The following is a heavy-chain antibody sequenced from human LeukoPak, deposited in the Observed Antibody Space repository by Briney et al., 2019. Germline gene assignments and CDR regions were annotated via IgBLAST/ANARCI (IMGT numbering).Heavy chain of an antibody. J-gene: IGHJ4*02. V-gene: IGHV3-20*01. D-gene: IGHD3-9*01. CDR2: FSGSGGST. CDR3: ARVQLYDILTGYYKGAFDY. CDR1: GFIFSNYA. Sequence: GGSLRLSCAASGFIFSNYAMSWVRQAPGKGLQWVSAFSGSGGSTGYADSVKGRFTISRDNAKNSLYLQMNSLRAEDTALYHCARVQLYDILTGYYKGAFDYWGQGTLVTVSS.